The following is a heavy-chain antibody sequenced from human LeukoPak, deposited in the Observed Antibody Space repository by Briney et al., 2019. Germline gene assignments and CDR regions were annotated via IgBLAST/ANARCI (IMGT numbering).Heavy chain of an antibody. CDR3: ARGYDSSGYLYYYYYMDV. J-gene: IGHJ6*03. D-gene: IGHD3-22*01. Sequence: SETLSLTCTVSGYSISTSYYWGWIRPPPGKGLEWVGSIYHSGNTYYNPSLKSRVTISVDTSKNQFSLNLSSVTAADTAVYYWARGYDSSGYLYYYYYMDVWGKGTTVTVSS. CDR2: IYHSGNT. CDR1: GYSISTSYY. V-gene: IGHV4-38-2*02.